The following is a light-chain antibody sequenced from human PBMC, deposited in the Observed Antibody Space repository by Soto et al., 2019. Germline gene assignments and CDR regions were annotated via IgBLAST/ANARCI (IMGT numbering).Light chain of an antibody. J-gene: IGLJ2*01. CDR2: SNN. CDR3: AAWDDTLSGVV. Sequence: QPVLTQPPSASGTPGQRVTIPCSGSSSSIGSNTVTWYHQFPGTAPKLLIYSNNQRASGVPDRFSGSKSGTSASLAISGLQSEDEADYYCAAWDDTLSGVVFGGGTKVTVL. CDR1: SSSIGSNT. V-gene: IGLV1-44*01.